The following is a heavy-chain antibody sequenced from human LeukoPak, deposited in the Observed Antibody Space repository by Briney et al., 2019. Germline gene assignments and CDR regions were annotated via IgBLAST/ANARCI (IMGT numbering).Heavy chain of an antibody. CDR3: AKGGWELLPADY. CDR1: GFTFSSYG. D-gene: IGHD1-26*01. Sequence: GGSLRLSCAASGFTFSSYGMHWVRQAPGKGLEWVAVISYDGSNKYYADSVKGRFTISRDNSKNTLYLQMNSLRAEDTAVYYCAKGGWELLPADYWGQGTLVTVSS. J-gene: IGHJ4*02. CDR2: ISYDGSNK. V-gene: IGHV3-30*18.